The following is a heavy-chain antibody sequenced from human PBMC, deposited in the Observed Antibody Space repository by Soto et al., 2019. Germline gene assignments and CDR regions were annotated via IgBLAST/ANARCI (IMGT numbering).Heavy chain of an antibody. CDR1: GAGVCSSSAD. D-gene: IGHD6-19*01. V-gene: IGHV6-1*01. J-gene: IGHJ6*02. CDR2: TYYRSKWYN. CDR3: ARDPIAVAGTRYGMDV. Sequence: TISPGCAISGAGVCSSSADWKWSRQYPSRGLEWLGRTYYRSKWYNDYAVSVKSRITINPDTSKNQFPLQLNSVTPEDTAVYYCARDPIAVAGTRYGMDVSGQGTTLTGYS.